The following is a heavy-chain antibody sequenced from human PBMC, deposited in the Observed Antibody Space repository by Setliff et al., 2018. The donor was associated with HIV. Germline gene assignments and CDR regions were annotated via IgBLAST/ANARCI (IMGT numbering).Heavy chain of an antibody. CDR1: DDPISSYY. V-gene: IGHV4-4*07. CDR3: ALTGHRLLRGYMDV. Sequence: SETLSLTCYVTDDPISSYYWSWVRQPAGKGLEWIGRLYVSGDANYNPSLKSQVTMSLDTSKKHFSLKLKSVTAADTAVYYCALTGHRLLRGYMDVWGKGTTVTVSS. J-gene: IGHJ6*03. D-gene: IGHD2-15*01. CDR2: LYVSGDA.